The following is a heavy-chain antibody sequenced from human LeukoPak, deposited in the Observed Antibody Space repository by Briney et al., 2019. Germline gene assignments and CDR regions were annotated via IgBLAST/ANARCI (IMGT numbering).Heavy chain of an antibody. CDR2: IIPIFGTA. J-gene: IGHJ6*03. D-gene: IGHD3-10*01. Sequence: SVKVSCKASGGTFSSYAISWVRQAPGQGLEWMGGIIPIFGTANYAQKFKGRVTSTTDESTSTAYMELSSLRSEDTAVYYCARVRGVISTPYYYYMDVWGKGTTVTVSS. CDR3: ARVRGVISTPYYYYMDV. CDR1: GGTFSSYA. V-gene: IGHV1-69*05.